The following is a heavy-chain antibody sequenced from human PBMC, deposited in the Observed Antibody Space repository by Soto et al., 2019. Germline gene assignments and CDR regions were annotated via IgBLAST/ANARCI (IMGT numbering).Heavy chain of an antibody. D-gene: IGHD3-3*01. CDR2: IYHSGST. J-gene: IGHJ5*02. CDR3: AREGGDFWSGYSNWFDP. V-gene: IGHV4-30-2*01. Sequence: QLQLQESGSGLVKPSQTLSLTCAVSGGSISSGGYSWSWIRQPPGKGLEWIGYIYHSGSTYYNPSLKSRVTISVDRSKNQCARKLSSVTAADTAVYYCAREGGDFWSGYSNWFDPWGQGTLVTVSS. CDR1: GGSISSGGYS.